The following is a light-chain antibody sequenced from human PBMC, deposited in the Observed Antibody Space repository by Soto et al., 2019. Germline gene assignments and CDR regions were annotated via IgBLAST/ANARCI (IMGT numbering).Light chain of an antibody. CDR1: QSISRS. J-gene: IGKJ2*01. CDR2: DAS. Sequence: EIVLTQSPGTLSLSPGERATLSCRASQSISRSLAWYQQKPGQAPRLLISDASTRATGIPARFSGSGSGTELTLTISSLQSEDFALYYCHQYNSWPPGTFGQGTKVDIK. CDR3: HQYNSWPPGT. V-gene: IGKV3-15*01.